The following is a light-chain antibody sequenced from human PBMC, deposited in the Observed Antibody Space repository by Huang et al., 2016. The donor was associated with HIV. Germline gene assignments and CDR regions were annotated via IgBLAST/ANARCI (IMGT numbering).Light chain of an antibody. V-gene: IGKV3-20*01. CDR1: QSLSSSY. J-gene: IGKJ2*01. CDR3: QQYGTSPYT. Sequence: EVVLTQSPDTLSSSPGERVTVSCRASQSLSSSYIAWYQQRPRQAPRLLIYGASTRATDIPDRFSGSGSGTDFTLTINGLEPADFAMYYCQQYGTSPYTFGQGTNLEI. CDR2: GAS.